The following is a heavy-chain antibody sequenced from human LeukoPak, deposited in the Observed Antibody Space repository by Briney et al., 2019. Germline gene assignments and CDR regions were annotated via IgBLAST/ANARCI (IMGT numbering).Heavy chain of an antibody. CDR1: GGSISSSSYY. CDR3: ARGDWELPDY. J-gene: IGHJ4*02. V-gene: IGHV4-39*07. CDR2: IYYSGST. D-gene: IGHD1-26*01. Sequence: TSETLSLTCTVSGGSISSSSYYWGWIRQPPGKGLEWIGSIYYSGSTYYNPSLKSRVTISVDTSKNQFSLKLSSVTAADTAVYYCARGDWELPDYWGQGTLVTVSS.